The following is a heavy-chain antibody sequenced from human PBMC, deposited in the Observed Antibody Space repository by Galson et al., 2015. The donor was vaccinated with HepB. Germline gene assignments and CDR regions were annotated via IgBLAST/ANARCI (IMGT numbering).Heavy chain of an antibody. D-gene: IGHD3-9*01. CDR1: GGTCSSYA. J-gene: IGHJ4*02. CDR3: ARDSVGDWLSTYYFDY. CDR2: IIPIFGTA. Sequence: SVKVSCKASGGTCSSYAISWVRQAPGQGLEWMGGIIPIFGTANYAQKFQGRVTITADESTSTAYMELSSLRSEDTAVYYCARDSVGDWLSTYYFDYWGQGTLVTVSS. V-gene: IGHV1-69*13.